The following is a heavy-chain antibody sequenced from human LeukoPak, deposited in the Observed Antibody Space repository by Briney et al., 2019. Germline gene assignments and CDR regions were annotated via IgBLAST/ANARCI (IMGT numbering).Heavy chain of an antibody. CDR1: GVSFSGYY. CDR3: ARLFRSPYYYYGMDV. CDR2: INHSGST. V-gene: IGHV4-34*01. J-gene: IGHJ6*02. Sequence: PSETLSLTCAVYGVSFSGYYWSWIRQPPGKGLEWIGEINHSGSTNYNPSLKSRVTISVDTSKNQFSLKLSSVTAADTAVYYCARLFRSPYYYYGMDVWGQGTTVTVSS.